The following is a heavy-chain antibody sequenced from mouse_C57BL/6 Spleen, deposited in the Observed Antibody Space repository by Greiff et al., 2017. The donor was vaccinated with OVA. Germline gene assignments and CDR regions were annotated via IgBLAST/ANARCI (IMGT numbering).Heavy chain of an antibody. V-gene: IGHV1-69*01. CDR3: ASGAYGSSPFDY. J-gene: IGHJ2*01. CDR2: IDPSDSYT. D-gene: IGHD1-1*01. Sequence: QVQLQQPGAELVMPGASVKLSCKASGYTFTSYWMPWVQQRPGQGLEWIGEIDPSDSYTNYNQKFKGKSTLTVDKSSSTAYMQLSSLTSEDSAVYYCASGAYGSSPFDYWGQGTTLTVSS. CDR1: GYTFTSYW.